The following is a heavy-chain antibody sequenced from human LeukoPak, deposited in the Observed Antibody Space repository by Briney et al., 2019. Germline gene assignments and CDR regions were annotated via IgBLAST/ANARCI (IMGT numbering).Heavy chain of an antibody. J-gene: IGHJ4*02. D-gene: IGHD6-6*01. CDR1: GYTFTNYW. V-gene: IGHV5-51*01. CDR3: ARREYSSSSFHFDS. Sequence: GESLKISCKTSGYTFTNYWIGWVRQMPGKGLEWMGIIYPDDSDTRYSPSFQRQVTISADKSVNTAYLQWSSLKASDTAIYFCARREYSSSSFHFDSWGQGTRVIVSS. CDR2: IYPDDSDT.